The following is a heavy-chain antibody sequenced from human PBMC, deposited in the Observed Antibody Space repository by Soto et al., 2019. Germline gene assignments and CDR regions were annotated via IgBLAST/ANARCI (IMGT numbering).Heavy chain of an antibody. CDR2: ISGSGVST. Sequence: EVQLLESGGGLVQPGGSLRLSCAASGFTFSSYAMSWVRQAPGKGLEWVSAISGSGVSTYYADSVKGRFTSSRDNSKNTLYLQMNSLRAEDTAVYYGAKENGYSSSLFEFDYWGQGTLVTVSS. J-gene: IGHJ4*02. V-gene: IGHV3-23*01. CDR3: AKENGYSSSLFEFDY. D-gene: IGHD6-13*01. CDR1: GFTFSSYA.